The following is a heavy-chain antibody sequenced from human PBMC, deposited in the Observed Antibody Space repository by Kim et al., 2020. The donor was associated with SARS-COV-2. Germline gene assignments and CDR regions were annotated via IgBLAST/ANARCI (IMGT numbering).Heavy chain of an antibody. CDR3: ARDLMELRTYYYGMDV. V-gene: IGHV1-3*01. J-gene: IGHJ6*02. CDR1: GYTFTSYA. CDR2: INAGNGNT. D-gene: IGHD1-7*01. Sequence: ASVKVSCKASGYTFTSYAMHWVRQAPGQRLEWMGWINAGNGNTKYSQKFQGRVTITRDTSASTAYMELSSLRSEDTAVYYCARDLMELRTYYYGMDVWGQGTTVTVSS.